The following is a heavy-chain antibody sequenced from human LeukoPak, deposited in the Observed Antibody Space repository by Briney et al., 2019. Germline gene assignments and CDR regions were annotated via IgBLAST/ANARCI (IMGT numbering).Heavy chain of an antibody. V-gene: IGHV4-61*08. Sequence: SQTLSLTCTVSGGSISSGDYYWSWIRQPPGKGLEWIGYIYYSGSTNYNPSLKSPVTISVDTSKNQFSLKLSSVTAADTAVYYCASTVTGSYSDAFDIWGQGTMVTVSS. CDR1: GGSISSGDYY. J-gene: IGHJ3*02. D-gene: IGHD1-26*01. CDR3: ASTVTGSYSDAFDI. CDR2: IYYSGST.